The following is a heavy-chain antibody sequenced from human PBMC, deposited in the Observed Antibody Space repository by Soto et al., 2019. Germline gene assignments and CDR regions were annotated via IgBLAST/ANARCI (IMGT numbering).Heavy chain of an antibody. CDR1: GGTFSRYT. CDR2: IIPIGIA. CDR3: ARGGYCSSTSCFQYFDY. Sequence: GASVKASCKASGGTFSRYTFSWVRQAPGQGLEWMGRIIPIGIANYAQKFQGRVTITADKSTSTAYMELSSLRSEDTAVYYCARGGYCSSTSCFQYFDYWGQGTQVTVSS. V-gene: IGHV1-69*02. D-gene: IGHD2-2*01. J-gene: IGHJ4*02.